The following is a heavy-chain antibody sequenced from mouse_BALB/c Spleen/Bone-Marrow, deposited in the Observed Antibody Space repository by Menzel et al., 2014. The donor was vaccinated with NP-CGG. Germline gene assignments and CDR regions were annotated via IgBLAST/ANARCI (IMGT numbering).Heavy chain of an antibody. CDR2: ISTYYGDA. CDR1: GYTFTDYA. Sequence: VKLMESGAELVRPGVSVKISCKGSGYTFTDYAMHWAKQSHAKSLEWIGVISTYYGDASYNQKFKGKATMTVDKSSSTAYMELARLTSEDSAIYYCARRGRYDGFDYWGQGTTLTVSS. V-gene: IGHV1S137*01. J-gene: IGHJ2*01. CDR3: ARRGRYDGFDY. D-gene: IGHD2-14*01.